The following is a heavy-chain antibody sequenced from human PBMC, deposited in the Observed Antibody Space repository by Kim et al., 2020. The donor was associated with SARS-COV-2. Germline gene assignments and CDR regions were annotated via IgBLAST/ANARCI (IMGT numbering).Heavy chain of an antibody. D-gene: IGHD4-17*01. CDR2: INAGNGNT. V-gene: IGHV1-3*01. CDR1: GYTFTSYA. J-gene: IGHJ6*02. CDR3: ARDGTTVTLYYYYGMDV. Sequence: ASVKVSCKASGYTFTSYAMHWVRQAPGQRLEWMGWINAGNGNTKYSQKFQGRVTITRDTSASTAYMELSSLRSEDTAVYYCARDGTTVTLYYYYGMDVWGQGTTVTVSS.